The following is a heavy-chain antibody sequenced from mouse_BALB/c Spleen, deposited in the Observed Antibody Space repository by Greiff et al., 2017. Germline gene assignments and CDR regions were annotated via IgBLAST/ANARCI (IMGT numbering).Heavy chain of an antibody. CDR3: AREGGLRRDFDC. CDR1: GYTFTSYW. J-gene: IGHJ2*01. Sequence: QVQLQQSGAELAKPGASVKMSCKASGYTFTSYWMHWVKQRPGQGLEWIGYINPSTGYTEYNQKFKDKATLTADKSSSTAYMQLSSLTSEDSAVYYCAREGGLRRDFDCWGQGTTLAVS. D-gene: IGHD2-4*01. CDR2: INPSTGYT. V-gene: IGHV1-7*01.